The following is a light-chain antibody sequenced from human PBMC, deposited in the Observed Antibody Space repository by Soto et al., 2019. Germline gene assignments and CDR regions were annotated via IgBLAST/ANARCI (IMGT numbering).Light chain of an antibody. CDR2: KDS. CDR1: VLAKKY. J-gene: IGLJ2*01. Sequence: ELTQPSSVSVSPGQTARITCSANVLAKKYARWFQQKPGQAPVLVIYKDSERPSGIPERFSGSSSGTTVTLTISGAQVEDEADYYCYSAADNNLIFGGGTKVTVL. CDR3: YSAADNNLI. V-gene: IGLV3-27*01.